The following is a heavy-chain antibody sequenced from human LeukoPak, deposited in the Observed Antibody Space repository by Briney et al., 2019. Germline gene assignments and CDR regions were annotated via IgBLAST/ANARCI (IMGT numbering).Heavy chain of an antibody. V-gene: IGHV3-48*01. CDR2: ISSSSSTI. J-gene: IGHJ6*03. CDR3: ARDRYRCYAYPFSYYYYYMDV. D-gene: IGHD5-12*01. Sequence: GGSLRLSCAASGFTFSSYSMNWVRQAPGKGLEWVSYISSSSSTIYYADSVKGRFTISRDNAKNSLYLQMNSLRAEDTAVYYCARDRYRCYAYPFSYYYYYMDVWGKGTTVTVSS. CDR1: GFTFSSYS.